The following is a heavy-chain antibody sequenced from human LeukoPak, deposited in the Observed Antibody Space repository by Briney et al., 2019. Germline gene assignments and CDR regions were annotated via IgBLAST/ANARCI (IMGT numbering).Heavy chain of an antibody. V-gene: IGHV1-18*01. CDR2: ISAYNGNT. CDR3: ARVHYDFWSGYYGEQLPTYFAY. Sequence: GASVKVSCKASGYTFTSYGISWVRQAPGQGLEWMGWISAYNGNTNYAQKLQGRVTMTTDTSTSTAYMELRSLRSDDTAVYYCARVHYDFWSGYYGEQLPTYFAYWGQGTLVTVSS. CDR1: GYTFTSYG. D-gene: IGHD3-3*01. J-gene: IGHJ4*02.